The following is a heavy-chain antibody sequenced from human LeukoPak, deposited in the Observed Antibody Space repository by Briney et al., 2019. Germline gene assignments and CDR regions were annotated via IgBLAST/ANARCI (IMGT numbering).Heavy chain of an antibody. CDR2: ISSSSSYI. Sequence: GGSLRLSCAASGFTFSSYSMNWVRQAPGKGLEWVSSISSSSSYIYYADSVKGRFTISRDNSKNTLYLQMNSLRAEDTAVYYCAIAMVRGGNFDYWGQGTLVTVSS. V-gene: IGHV3-21*04. CDR1: GFTFSSYS. J-gene: IGHJ4*02. D-gene: IGHD4/OR15-4a*01. CDR3: AIAMVRGGNFDY.